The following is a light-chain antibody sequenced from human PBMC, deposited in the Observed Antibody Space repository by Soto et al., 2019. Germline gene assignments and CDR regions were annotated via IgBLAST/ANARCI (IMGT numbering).Light chain of an antibody. CDR1: SGHNSYA. CDR3: QTWSTDIRV. J-gene: IGLJ3*02. CDR2: VNSDGSH. Sequence: QPVLTQSPSASASLGASVKLTCTLSSGHNSYAIAWHQQQPEKGPRYLMKVNSDGSHSKGDGIPDRFSGSSSGAERYLTXXXXXXXXXADYYCQTWSTDIRVFGGGTKLTV. V-gene: IGLV4-69*01.